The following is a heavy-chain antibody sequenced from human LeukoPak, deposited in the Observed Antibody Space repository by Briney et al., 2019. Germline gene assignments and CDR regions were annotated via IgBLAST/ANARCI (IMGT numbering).Heavy chain of an antibody. CDR3: ARFPLGGLRYGMDV. CDR2: INAGNGNT. J-gene: IGHJ6*02. Sequence: ASVTVSCKASGYTFISYTMHWVRQAPGQRLEWMGWINAGNGNTKYSQKFQGWVTMTRDTSISTAYMELSRLRSDDTAVYYCARFPLGGLRYGMDVWGQGTTVTVSS. CDR1: GYTFISYT. D-gene: IGHD5-12*01. V-gene: IGHV1-3*01.